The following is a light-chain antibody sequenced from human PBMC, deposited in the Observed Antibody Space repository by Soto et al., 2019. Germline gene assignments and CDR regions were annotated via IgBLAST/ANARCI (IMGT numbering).Light chain of an antibody. Sequence: QSVLTQPPSASGSPGQSVTISCTGTSSDVGGYNYVSWYQQHPGKAPKLMIYEVSKRPSGVPDRFSGSKSGNTASLTVSGLQAEDEADYYCAAWDDSLSGLDLFGTGTKVTVL. CDR1: SSDVGGYNY. V-gene: IGLV2-8*01. CDR2: EVS. CDR3: AAWDDSLSGLDL. J-gene: IGLJ1*01.